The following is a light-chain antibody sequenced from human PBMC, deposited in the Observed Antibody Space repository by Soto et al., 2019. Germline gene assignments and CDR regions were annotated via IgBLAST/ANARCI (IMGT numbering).Light chain of an antibody. CDR2: DVS. V-gene: IGLV2-14*01. Sequence: QSALTQPASVSGSPGQLITISCTGTSSDVGGYNYVSWYQQHPGKAPKLMIYDVSNRPSGVSNRFSGSKSGNTASLTISGLQAEDEADYYCSSYTSSSTHNYVFGTGTKVTVL. CDR3: SSYTSSSTHNYV. J-gene: IGLJ1*01. CDR1: SSDVGGYNY.